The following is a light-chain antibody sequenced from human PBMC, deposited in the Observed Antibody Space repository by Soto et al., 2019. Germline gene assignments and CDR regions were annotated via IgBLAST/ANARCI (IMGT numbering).Light chain of an antibody. J-gene: IGKJ2*02. Sequence: DIQMTQSPSSLSASVGARVTITCRSSQSIISYLNWYQQKAGKAPQLLIYAASTLQSGVPARFSGGGSGTDFTLTISSLQPEDSAIYYCQQTYSGPRTFGQGTKLEIK. CDR1: QSIISY. CDR3: QQTYSGPRT. V-gene: IGKV1-39*01. CDR2: AAS.